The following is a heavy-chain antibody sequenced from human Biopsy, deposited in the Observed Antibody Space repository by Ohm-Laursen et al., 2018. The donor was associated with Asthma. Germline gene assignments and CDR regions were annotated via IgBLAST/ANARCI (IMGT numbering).Heavy chain of an antibody. CDR1: GYTVTRHA. CDR2: IIPISLTP. J-gene: IGHJ3*01. V-gene: IGHV1-69*01. D-gene: IGHD3-22*01. CDR3: ARDPSYFDPSVEGWHL. Sequence: SSVKVSCKASGYTVTRHAINWVRQAPGQGLEWMGGIIPISLTPSYARRFRGRVTISAGEYTRTAYMELSSLRSEDTAVYYCARDPSYFDPSVEGWHLWGQGTMVTVSS.